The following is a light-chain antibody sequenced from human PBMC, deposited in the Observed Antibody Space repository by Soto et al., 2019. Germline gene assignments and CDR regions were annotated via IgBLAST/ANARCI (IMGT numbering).Light chain of an antibody. CDR1: SSNIGNNY. CDR3: GSSDRSLRAGV. Sequence: QSVLTQPPSVSAPPGQTVAISCSGSSSNIGNNYVSWYQLLPGTAPKLLIYYNNKRPSGIPDRFSCSTSGTSATLGITGLQTGEEADYYYGSSDRSLRAGVFGTGTKVTVL. CDR2: YNN. J-gene: IGLJ1*01. V-gene: IGLV1-51*01.